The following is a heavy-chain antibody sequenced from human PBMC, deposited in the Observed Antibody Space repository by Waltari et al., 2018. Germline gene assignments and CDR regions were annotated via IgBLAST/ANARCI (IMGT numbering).Heavy chain of an antibody. D-gene: IGHD6-13*01. Sequence: EVQLVESGGGLVKPGGSLRLSCAASGFTFSSFTMNWVRQAPGKGLEWVSSISSSSYIYYADSVKGRFTISRDNAKNSLYLQMNSLRAEDTAVYYCARESIAAAGNDAFDIWGQGTMVTVSS. CDR1: GFTFSSFT. CDR3: ARESIAAAGNDAFDI. CDR2: ISSSSYI. J-gene: IGHJ3*02. V-gene: IGHV3-21*01.